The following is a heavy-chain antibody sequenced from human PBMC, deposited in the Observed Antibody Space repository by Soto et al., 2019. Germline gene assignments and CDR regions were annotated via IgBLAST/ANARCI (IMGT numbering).Heavy chain of an antibody. J-gene: IGHJ4*02. CDR2: IKSNTDGGTV. Sequence: GGSLRLSCAASGFTFSNAWMSWVRQAPGKGLEWVGRIKSNTDGGTVEYAAPIKGRFTISRDDSKNTLYLEMDSLKIEDTAVYFCATFGVPGGWGQGTLVTVSS. CDR1: GFTFSNAW. V-gene: IGHV3-15*01. CDR3: ATFGVPGG. D-gene: IGHD3-16*01.